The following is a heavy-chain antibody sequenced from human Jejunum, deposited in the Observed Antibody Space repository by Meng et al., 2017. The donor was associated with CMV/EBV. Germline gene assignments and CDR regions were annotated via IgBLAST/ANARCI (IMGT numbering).Heavy chain of an antibody. J-gene: IGHJ4*02. CDR2: IYDSETT. Sequence: WSWLRQAPGKGLEWIGYIYDSETTSYNPSLKSRVTISVDMSKNQFSLKLTSVTAADTAVYYCARAPVEEYYYGSGSYYKRSRHFDYWGQGTLVTVSS. D-gene: IGHD3-10*01. V-gene: IGHV4-30-4*01. CDR3: ARAPVEEYYYGSGSYYKRSRHFDY.